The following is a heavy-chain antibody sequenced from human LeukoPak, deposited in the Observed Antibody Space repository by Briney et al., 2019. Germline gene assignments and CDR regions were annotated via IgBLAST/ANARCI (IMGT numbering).Heavy chain of an antibody. Sequence: GGSVRLSCTASGLTFSTYALSWVGQTPGKGLEWLSVISATGSTTYYADSVSGRFTISRDNSKNTLYLQMNSLRVEDTAVYYCAKDSQSVAFFLDDAIAFCGQGRTVTVSA. D-gene: IGHD2/OR15-2a*01. V-gene: IGHV3-23*01. CDR3: AKDSQSVAFFLDDAIAF. CDR1: GLTFSTYA. CDR2: ISATGSTT. J-gene: IGHJ3*01.